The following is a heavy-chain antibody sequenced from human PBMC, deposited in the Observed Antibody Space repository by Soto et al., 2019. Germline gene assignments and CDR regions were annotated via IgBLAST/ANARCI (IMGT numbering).Heavy chain of an antibody. D-gene: IGHD4-17*01. CDR2: IYYSGST. V-gene: IGHV4-59*08. Sequence: SETLSLTCTVSGGSISSYYWSWIRQPPGKGLEWIGYIYYSGSTNYNPCLKSRVTISVDTFKNQFSLKLSSVTAADTAVYYCARLGATFGDYDWYFDLWGRGTLVTVSS. J-gene: IGHJ2*01. CDR1: GGSISSYY. CDR3: ARLGATFGDYDWYFDL.